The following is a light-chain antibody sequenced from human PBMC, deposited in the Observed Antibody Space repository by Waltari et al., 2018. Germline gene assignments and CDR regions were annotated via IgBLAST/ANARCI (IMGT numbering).Light chain of an antibody. V-gene: IGKV2-30*01. CDR2: KVS. CDR3: MQCAHWPGT. Sequence: VVMPQSPLSLPVTLGQPASLSFLSGQSLVYRDGYTYLDWFQQRPGQSPRRLIYKVSYRDPGVPDRFSGSGSGTDFRLKISRVEAEDVGVYYCMQCAHWPGTFGQGTKVEIK. J-gene: IGKJ1*01. CDR1: QSLVYRDGYTY.